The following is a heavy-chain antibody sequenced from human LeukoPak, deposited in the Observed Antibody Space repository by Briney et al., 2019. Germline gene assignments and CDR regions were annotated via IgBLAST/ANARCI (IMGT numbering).Heavy chain of an antibody. J-gene: IGHJ4*02. CDR2: ISSGTTI. CDR1: GFTFSSYA. Sequence: GGSLRLSCAASGFTFSSYAMHWVRQAPGKGLEWVSYISSGTTIHYADSVKGRFTISRDNAKNSLYLQMNTLRAEDTAVYYCATFTDYWGQGTLVTVSS. CDR3: ATFTDY. V-gene: IGHV3-48*03.